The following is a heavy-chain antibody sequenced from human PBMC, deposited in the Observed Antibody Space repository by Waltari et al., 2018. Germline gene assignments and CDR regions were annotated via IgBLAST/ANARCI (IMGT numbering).Heavy chain of an antibody. CDR2: INHSGST. J-gene: IGHJ4*02. CDR1: GGSFSGYS. Sequence: QVQLQQWGAGLLKPSETLSLTCAVYGGSFSGYSWSWIRQPPGKGLEWIGEINHSGSTNYNPSLKSRVTISVDTSKNQFSLKLSSVTAADTAVYYCARGQWLIPNDYWGQGTLVTVSS. CDR3: ARGQWLIPNDY. V-gene: IGHV4-34*01. D-gene: IGHD6-19*01.